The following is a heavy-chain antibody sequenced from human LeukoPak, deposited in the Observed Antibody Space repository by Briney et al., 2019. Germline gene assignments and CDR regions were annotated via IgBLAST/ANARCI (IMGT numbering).Heavy chain of an antibody. CDR2: IKQDGSEK. CDR1: GFTFSSYW. V-gene: IGHV3-7*01. D-gene: IGHD3-10*01. CDR3: AKDLHYGSADY. Sequence: GGSLRLSCAASGFTFSSYWMSWVRQAPGKVLEWVANIKQDGSEKYYVDSVKGRFTISRDNAKNALYLQMNSLRAEDTAVYYCAKDLHYGSADYWGQGTLVTVSS. J-gene: IGHJ4*02.